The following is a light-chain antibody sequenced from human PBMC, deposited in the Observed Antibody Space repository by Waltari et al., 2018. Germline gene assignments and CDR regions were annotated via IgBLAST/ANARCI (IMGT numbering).Light chain of an antibody. CDR3: QQYKSYSQT. J-gene: IGKJ1*01. CDR2: KAS. V-gene: IGKV1-5*03. Sequence: DIQMTQSPSTLDASVGDRVTITCRDSQRISTSLACYQQKPGKAPKILIYKASTLDSGVPSRFSGSGSGTEFTLTISSLQPDDFATYHCQQYKSYSQTFGQGTKVEIK. CDR1: QRISTS.